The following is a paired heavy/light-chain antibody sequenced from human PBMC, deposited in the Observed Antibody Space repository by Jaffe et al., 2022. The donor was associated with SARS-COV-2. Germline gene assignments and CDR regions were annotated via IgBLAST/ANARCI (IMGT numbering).Heavy chain of an antibody. V-gene: IGHV3-23*04. CDR2: ISGSGDST. J-gene: IGHJ6*03. Sequence: EVQLVESGGGLVQPGGSLRLSCAASGFTFSNCAVSWVRQAPGKGLEWVSAISGSGDSTYYADSVKGRFTISRDNSKNTLYLQMNSLRAEDTAVYYCAKYYYGSGSYLYYMDVWGKGTTVTVSS. CDR1: GFTFSNCA. D-gene: IGHD3-10*01. CDR3: AKYYYGSGSYLYYMDV.
Light chain of an antibody. CDR3: QQYYSSQGT. CDR1: QSVLYSSSNENY. V-gene: IGKV4-1*01. J-gene: IGKJ1*01. Sequence: DIVMTQSPDSLAVSLGERATINCKSSQSVLYSSSNENYLAWYQQKPGQPPKLLIYWASTRESGVPDRFSGSGSGTDFTLTISSLQAEDVAVYYCQQYYSSQGTFGQGTKVEIK. CDR2: WAS.